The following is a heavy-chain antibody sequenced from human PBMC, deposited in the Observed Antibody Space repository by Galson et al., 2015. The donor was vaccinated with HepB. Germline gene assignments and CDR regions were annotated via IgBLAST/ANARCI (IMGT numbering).Heavy chain of an antibody. J-gene: IGHJ4*02. D-gene: IGHD4-17*01. CDR3: ARGTGGYGDYEGLGYFDY. CDR2: ILPIFGIA. Sequence: SVKVSCKASGGTFSSYAISWVRQAPGQGLEWMGGILPIFGIANYAQKFQGRVTITADESTSTAYMELSSLRSEDTAVYYCARGTGGYGDYEGLGYFDYWGQGTLVTVSS. V-gene: IGHV1-69*13. CDR1: GGTFSSYA.